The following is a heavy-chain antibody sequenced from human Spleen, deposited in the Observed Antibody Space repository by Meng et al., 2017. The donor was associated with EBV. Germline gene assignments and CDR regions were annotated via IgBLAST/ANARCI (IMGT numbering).Heavy chain of an antibody. CDR2: IYFTGST. Sequence: QVHLQESGPGLKKPAETLSLTCSVSGGSVSSGRYYWSWIRQPPGKGLEWIGYIYFTGSTKVHPSLKSRLTISVDTAKNQFSLKLTSVTAADTAVYYCARKLYTDSFFDSWGQGTLVTVSS. D-gene: IGHD2-2*02. CDR3: ARKLYTDSFFDS. J-gene: IGHJ4*02. CDR1: GGSVSSGRYY. V-gene: IGHV4-61*01.